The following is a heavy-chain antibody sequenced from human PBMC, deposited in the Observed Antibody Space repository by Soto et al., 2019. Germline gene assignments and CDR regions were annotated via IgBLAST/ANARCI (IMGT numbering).Heavy chain of an antibody. J-gene: IGHJ4*02. Sequence: GGSLSLSCAASGFTFSSYGMHWVRQAPGKGLEWVAVISYDGSNKYYADSVKGRFTISRDNSKNTLYLQMNSLRAEDTAVYYCAKDWTTEYSGYDFGFDYWGQGTLVTVSS. D-gene: IGHD5-12*01. CDR1: GFTFSSYG. CDR2: ISYDGSNK. V-gene: IGHV3-30*18. CDR3: AKDWTTEYSGYDFGFDY.